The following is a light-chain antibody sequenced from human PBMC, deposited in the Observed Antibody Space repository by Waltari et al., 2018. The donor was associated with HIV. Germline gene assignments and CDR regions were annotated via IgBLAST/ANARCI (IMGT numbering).Light chain of an antibody. J-gene: IGKJ4*01. Sequence: DIQVMQSPSSMSVSVGDNVSISCQASQFIGDKLAWYQMKPGEAPKLLIYSGSKLRSGVPSRFAASVSGPHFSLTITGLQREDFGTYFCQQASSLPHTFGGGT. V-gene: IGKV1D-12*01. CDR3: QQASSLPHT. CDR2: SGS. CDR1: QFIGDK.